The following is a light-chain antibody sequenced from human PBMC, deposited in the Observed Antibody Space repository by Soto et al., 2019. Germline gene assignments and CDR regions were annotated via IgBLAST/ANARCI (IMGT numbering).Light chain of an antibody. J-gene: IGKJ1*01. V-gene: IGKV3-20*01. CDR2: AAS. CDR1: QSVTSSY. Sequence: EIVLTQSPGTLSLSPGERATLSCRASQSVTSSYFAWYQQKPGQAPRLLIYAASSRATGIPDRFSGSGSGTAFTLTVSRLEPEDFAVYYCQQYGSSPQTFGQGTRVEIK. CDR3: QQYGSSPQT.